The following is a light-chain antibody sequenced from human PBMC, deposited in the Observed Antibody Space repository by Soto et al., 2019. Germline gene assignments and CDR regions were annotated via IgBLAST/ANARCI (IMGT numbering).Light chain of an antibody. V-gene: IGLV2-14*02. CDR3: FSFTTTSTHV. J-gene: IGLJ1*01. Sequence: QSVLTQPASVSGSPGQSITISCTGSSNTIGGYNVVSWYQQHPGKAPKVIIYEGIKRPSGVSNRFSGAISGSTASLTISGLQVEDEAEYFCFSFTTTSTHVFGTGTQLTVL. CDR1: SNTIGGYNV. CDR2: EGI.